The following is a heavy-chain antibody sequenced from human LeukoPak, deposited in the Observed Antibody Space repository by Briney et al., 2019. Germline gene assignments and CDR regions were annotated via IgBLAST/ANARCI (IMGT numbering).Heavy chain of an antibody. J-gene: IGHJ4*02. V-gene: IGHV3-23*01. Sequence: GGSLRLSCAASGFIFRNYGMNWVRQAPGKGLEWVSGISGHGDITYYADSVKGRFTISRDNSKSTLSLQMNSLRAEDTAIYYCATYRQVLLPFESWGQGTLVTVSS. D-gene: IGHD2-8*02. CDR1: GFIFRNYG. CDR2: ISGHGDIT. CDR3: ATYRQVLLPFES.